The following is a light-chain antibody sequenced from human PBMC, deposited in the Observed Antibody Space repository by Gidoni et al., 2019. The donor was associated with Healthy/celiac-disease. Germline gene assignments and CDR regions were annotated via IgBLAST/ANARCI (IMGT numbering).Light chain of an antibody. CDR1: QSLLHSNGYNY. Sequence: AMTQSPLSLPVTPGEPASISCRSSQSLLHSNGYNYLDWYLQKPGQSPQLLIYLGSNRASGVPDRFSGSGSGTDFTLKISRVEAEDFGVYYCMQALQTPLTFGQGTRLEIK. CDR2: LGS. V-gene: IGKV2-28*01. CDR3: MQALQTPLT. J-gene: IGKJ5*01.